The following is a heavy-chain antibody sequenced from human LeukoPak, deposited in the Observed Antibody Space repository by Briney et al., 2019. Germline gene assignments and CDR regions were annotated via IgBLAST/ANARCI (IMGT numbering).Heavy chain of an antibody. Sequence: SQTLSLTCTVSGGSISSGGYYWRWLRQHPGKGLEWIGYIYYSGSTYYNPSLKSRVTISVDTSKNQFSLKLSSVTAADTAVYYCARQTTRYGFDPWGQGTLVTVSS. J-gene: IGHJ5*02. CDR3: ARQTTRYGFDP. CDR1: GGSISSGGYY. CDR2: IYYSGST. D-gene: IGHD4-11*01. V-gene: IGHV4-31*03.